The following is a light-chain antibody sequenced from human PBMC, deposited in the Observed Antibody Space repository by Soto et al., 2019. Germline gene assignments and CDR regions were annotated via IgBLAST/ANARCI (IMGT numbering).Light chain of an antibody. Sequence: QSVLTQLPSVSAAPGEKVTISCSGSTSNIGSHYVSWYQQFPRTAPKLLIYDDDRRPSGMPDRFSGSKSGTSATLGITGLQTGDEGDYYCATWDSSLNVVLFGGRTKLTVL. CDR1: TSNIGSHY. CDR2: DDD. V-gene: IGLV1-51*01. J-gene: IGLJ2*01. CDR3: ATWDSSLNVVL.